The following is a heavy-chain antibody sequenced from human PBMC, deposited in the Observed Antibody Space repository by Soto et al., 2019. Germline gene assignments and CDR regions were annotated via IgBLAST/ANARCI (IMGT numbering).Heavy chain of an antibody. CDR3: ARGGGVVVPAANRWFDP. Sequence: ASVKVSCKASGYTFTSYGISWVRQAPGQGLEWMGWIGAYNGNTNYAQKLQGRVTMTTDTSTSTAYMELRSLRSDDTAVYYCARGGGVVVPAANRWFDPWGQGTLVTVSS. J-gene: IGHJ5*02. D-gene: IGHD2-2*01. CDR1: GYTFTSYG. V-gene: IGHV1-18*01. CDR2: IGAYNGNT.